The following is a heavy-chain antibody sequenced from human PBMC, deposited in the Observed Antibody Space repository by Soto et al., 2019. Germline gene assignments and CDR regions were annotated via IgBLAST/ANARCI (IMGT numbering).Heavy chain of an antibody. CDR3: AREENCSDGICYSEYFQR. Sequence: TVSCKASGYIFTAYSMHWVRQAPGQGLEWMGVVNPSGGSTNYAQKFQGRITMTRDTSTSTVYMDLSSLTSEDTAVYYCAREENCSDGICYSEYFQRWGQGTLVTVGS. V-gene: IGHV1-46*01. D-gene: IGHD2-15*01. CDR1: GYIFTAYS. J-gene: IGHJ1*01. CDR2: VNPSGGST.